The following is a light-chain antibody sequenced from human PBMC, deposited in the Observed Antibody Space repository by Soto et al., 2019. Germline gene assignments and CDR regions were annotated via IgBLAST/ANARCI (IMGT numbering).Light chain of an antibody. CDR3: QTWDTGIHVV. CDR2: LNSDGSH. CDR1: SGHSSYA. J-gene: IGLJ2*01. V-gene: IGLV4-69*01. Sequence: QLVLTQSPSASASLGASVKLTCTLSSGHSSYAIAWHQQQPEKGPRYLMKLNSDGSHNKGDGIPDRFSGSSSGAERYLTISSLQSEDEADYYCQTWDTGIHVVFGGGTKVTVL.